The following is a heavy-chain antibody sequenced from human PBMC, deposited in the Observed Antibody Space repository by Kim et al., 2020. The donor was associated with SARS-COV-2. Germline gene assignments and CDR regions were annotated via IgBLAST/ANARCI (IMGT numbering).Heavy chain of an antibody. CDR2: IDPNIGST. CDR1: GFTFIDYC. Sequence: ASVKVSCKTSGFTFIDYCIHWVRQAPGQGLEWMAWIDPNIGSTNYAQKFQGRVTVTRGTSISTAYLELSRLRSDDTAVYYCARDSTAAAGSYFDYWGQGTLLTVSS. D-gene: IGHD6-13*01. J-gene: IGHJ4*02. V-gene: IGHV1-2*02. CDR3: ARDSTAAAGSYFDY.